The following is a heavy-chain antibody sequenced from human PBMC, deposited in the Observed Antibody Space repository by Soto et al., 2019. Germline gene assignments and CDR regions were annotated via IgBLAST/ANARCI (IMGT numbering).Heavy chain of an antibody. CDR2: IGSAGDS. D-gene: IGHD3-10*01. CDR3: ARGSKGTYGMDV. V-gene: IGHV3-13*01. CDR1: GYTFRSYD. Sequence: LRLSCAASGYTFRSYDMHWVRQVTRKGLEWVSVIGSAGDSNYAPSVKGRFTISRENAKNSLYLQRNSLRAGDTAVYYCARGSKGTYGMDVWGQGTTVTVSS. J-gene: IGHJ6*02.